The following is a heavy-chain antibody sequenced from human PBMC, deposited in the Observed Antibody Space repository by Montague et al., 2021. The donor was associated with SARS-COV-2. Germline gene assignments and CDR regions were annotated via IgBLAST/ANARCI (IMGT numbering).Heavy chain of an antibody. V-gene: IGHV4-59*01. J-gene: IGHJ4*02. CDR1: GGAISTYF. Sequence: SETLSLTCTVSGGAISTYFWSWIRQPPGKGLEWIGYIFYSESTNYSPSLRSGITVSVDTSKNQFSLRLTSVTAADTAIYYCARDRQLYNSHSGFDSWGQGILVTVSS. CDR2: IFYSEST. D-gene: IGHD3-3*01. CDR3: ARDRQLYNSHSGFDS.